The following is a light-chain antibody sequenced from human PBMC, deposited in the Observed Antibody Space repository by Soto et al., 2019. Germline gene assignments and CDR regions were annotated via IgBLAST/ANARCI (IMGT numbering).Light chain of an antibody. CDR3: SSYTSISTVV. Sequence: QSALTQPASVSGSPGQSITISCIETSSDVGGYNYVSWYQQHPDKAPKLVIYNVSNRPSGVSDRFSGSKSGNTASLIISGLQAEDEADYYCSSYTSISTVVFGGGTKVTVL. J-gene: IGLJ2*01. V-gene: IGLV2-14*01. CDR2: NVS. CDR1: SSDVGGYNY.